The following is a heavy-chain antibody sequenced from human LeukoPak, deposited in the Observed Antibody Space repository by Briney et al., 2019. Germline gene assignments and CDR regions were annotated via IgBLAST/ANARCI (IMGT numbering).Heavy chain of an antibody. D-gene: IGHD2-2*03. V-gene: IGHV4-39*01. CDR2: IYYSGNT. CDR3: ARQGDGYCSSTNCLFSFDY. Sequence: KSSETLSLTCTVSGDSISSSSYFWGWIRQSPGKGLEWIASIYYSGNTYYNPSLKSRVTISEDTSKNQFSLKLSSVTAADTAVYYCARQGDGYCSSTNCLFSFDYWGQGTLVTVSS. J-gene: IGHJ4*02. CDR1: GDSISSSSYF.